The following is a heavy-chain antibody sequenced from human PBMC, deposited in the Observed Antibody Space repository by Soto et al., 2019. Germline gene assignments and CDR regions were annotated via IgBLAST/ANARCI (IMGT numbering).Heavy chain of an antibody. D-gene: IGHD3-10*01. V-gene: IGHV3-23*01. CDR2: ISGGTT. CDR3: ATRDRVTSESSHLYGTDV. Sequence: EVQLLESGGGLVQPGGSLRLSCVASGSTFSSDVMSWVRQAPGKGLEWVSGISGGTTYYADSVQGRFTISRDNFKNTLFLQMNSLRAEDTAVYRGATRDRVTSESSHLYGTDVWGQGTTVTVSS. CDR1: GSTFSSDV. J-gene: IGHJ6*02.